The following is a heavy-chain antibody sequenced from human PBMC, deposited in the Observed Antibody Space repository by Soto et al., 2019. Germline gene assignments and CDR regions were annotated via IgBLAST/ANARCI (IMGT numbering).Heavy chain of an antibody. J-gene: IGHJ6*02. CDR2: ISYDGSNK. Sequence: GGSLRLSCAASGFTFSSYGMHWVRQAPGKGLEWVAVISYDGSNKYYADSVKGRFTISRDNSKNTLYLQMNSLRAEDTAVYYCAKAHYGDYVTYYYYGMDVWGQGTTVTVSS. V-gene: IGHV3-30*18. CDR3: AKAHYGDYVTYYYYGMDV. CDR1: GFTFSSYG. D-gene: IGHD4-17*01.